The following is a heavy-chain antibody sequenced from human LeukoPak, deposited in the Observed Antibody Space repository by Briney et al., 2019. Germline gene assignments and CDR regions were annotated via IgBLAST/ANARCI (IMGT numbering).Heavy chain of an antibody. V-gene: IGHV3-66*01. CDR2: IYSGGST. J-gene: IGHJ5*02. Sequence: GGSLRLSCAASGFTVSSNYMSWVRQAPGKGLEWVSVIYSGGSTYYADSVKGRFTISRDNSKNTLYLQMNSLRAEDTAVYYCARDRRRSSSWYAGFDPWGQGTLVTVSS. CDR1: GFTVSSNY. CDR3: ARDRRRSSSWYAGFDP. D-gene: IGHD6-13*01.